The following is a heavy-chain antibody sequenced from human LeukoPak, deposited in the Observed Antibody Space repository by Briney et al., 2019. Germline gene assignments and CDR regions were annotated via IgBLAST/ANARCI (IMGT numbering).Heavy chain of an antibody. CDR3: VRAGGNPPYYFDY. J-gene: IGHJ4*02. D-gene: IGHD3-16*01. CDR1: GGSFSGYY. V-gene: IGHV4-59*01. CDR2: IYYSGST. Sequence: PSETLSLTCAVYGGSFSGYYWSWIRQPPGKGLEWIGYIYYSGSTNYNPSLKSRVTISVDASKNQFSLKLSSVTAADTAVYYCVRAGGNPPYYFDYWGQGTLVTVSS.